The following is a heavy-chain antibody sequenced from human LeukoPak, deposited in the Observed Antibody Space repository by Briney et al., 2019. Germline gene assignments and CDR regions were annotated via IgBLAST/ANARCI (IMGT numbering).Heavy chain of an antibody. D-gene: IGHD3-22*01. CDR3: ANPAVYYDSSGYDAFDI. Sequence: GGSLRLSCAASGFTFRSYGMHWVRQAPGKGLEWVAFISYDGSNKYYADSVKGRFTISRDNSKNTLYLQMNSLRAEDTAVNYCANPAVYYDSSGYDAFDIWGQGTMVTVSS. J-gene: IGHJ3*02. CDR1: GFTFRSYG. V-gene: IGHV3-30*18. CDR2: ISYDGSNK.